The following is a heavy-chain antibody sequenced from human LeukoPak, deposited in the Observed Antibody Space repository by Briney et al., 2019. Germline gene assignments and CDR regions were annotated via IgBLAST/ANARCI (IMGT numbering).Heavy chain of an antibody. D-gene: IGHD6-19*01. J-gene: IGHJ4*02. V-gene: IGHV3-23*01. CDR3: ARGRIAVAGTRWLLSNFDY. Sequence: PGGSLRLSCADSGFTFRSHGMNWVRQTAGKGLEWVSGISPSGGITYYRDSVKGRFSISRDNSKNTVYLQMNSLRAEDTAVYYCARGRIAVAGTRWLLSNFDYWGQGTLVTVSS. CDR2: ISPSGGIT. CDR1: GFTFRSHG.